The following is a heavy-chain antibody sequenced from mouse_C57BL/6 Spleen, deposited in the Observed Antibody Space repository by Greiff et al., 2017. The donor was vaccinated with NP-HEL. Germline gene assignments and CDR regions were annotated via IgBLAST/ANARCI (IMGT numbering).Heavy chain of an antibody. CDR1: GYAFTNYL. Sequence: VQLQQSGAELVRPGTSVKVSCKASGYAFTNYLIEWVKQRPGQGLEWIGVINPGSGGTNYNEKFKGKATLTADKSSSTAYMQLSSLTSEDSAVYFCARGGNETWFAYWGQGTLVTVSA. CDR3: ARGGNETWFAY. J-gene: IGHJ3*01. V-gene: IGHV1-54*01. CDR2: INPGSGGT.